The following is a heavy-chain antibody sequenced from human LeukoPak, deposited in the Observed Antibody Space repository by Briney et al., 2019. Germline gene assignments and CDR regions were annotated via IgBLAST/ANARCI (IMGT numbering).Heavy chain of an antibody. V-gene: IGHV4-38-2*02. Sequence: SETLSLTCTVSGYSISSGYYWGWIRQPPGKGLEWIGSIYHSGSTYYNPSLKSRVTISVDTSKNQFSLKLSSVTAADMAVYYCARAVDTAMASGYYYYMDVWGKGTTVTVSS. CDR2: IYHSGST. J-gene: IGHJ6*03. CDR3: ARAVDTAMASGYYYYMDV. D-gene: IGHD5-18*01. CDR1: GYSISSGYY.